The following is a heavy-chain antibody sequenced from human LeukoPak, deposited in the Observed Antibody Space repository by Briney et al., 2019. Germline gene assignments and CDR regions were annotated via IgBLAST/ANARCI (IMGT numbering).Heavy chain of an antibody. D-gene: IGHD3-3*01. CDR3: ARLEDWFDP. CDR1: GGSISSYY. V-gene: IGHV4-59*01. J-gene: IGHJ5*02. CDR2: IYYSGST. Sequence: PSETLSLTCTVSGGSISSYYWSWIRQPPGKGLEWIGYIYYSGSTNNNPSLKSRVTISVDTSKNQFSLKLSSVTAADTAVYYCARLEDWFDPWGQGTLVTVSS.